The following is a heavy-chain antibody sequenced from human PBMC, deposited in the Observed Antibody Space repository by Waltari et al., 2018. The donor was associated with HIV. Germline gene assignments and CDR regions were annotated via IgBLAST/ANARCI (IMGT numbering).Heavy chain of an antibody. CDR3: AREPRESIDY. CDR1: GFRFSDYA. J-gene: IGHJ4*01. Sequence: QVQLVESGGGVVQPGRSLRVSCAASGFRFSDYAIHWVRQAPGKGLEWRTSVSYDGKYIHYAASVRGRFTVSRDDSQNTAYLQMTSLRVDDTAVYFCAREPRESIDYWGQGTLVTVSS. V-gene: IGHV3-30*04. CDR2: VSYDGKYI.